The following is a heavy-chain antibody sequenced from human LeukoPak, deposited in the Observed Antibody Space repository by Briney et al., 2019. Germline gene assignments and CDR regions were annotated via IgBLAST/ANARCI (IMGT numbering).Heavy chain of an antibody. CDR1: GYTFTGYY. Sequence: ASVKVSCKASGYTFTGYYMHWVRRAPGQGLEWMGWINPNSGGTNYAQKFQGRVTMTRDTSISTAYMELSRLRSDDTAVYYCARDRGIWFRELLRWFDPWGQGTLVTVSS. CDR2: INPNSGGT. D-gene: IGHD3-10*01. J-gene: IGHJ5*02. CDR3: ARDRGIWFRELLRWFDP. V-gene: IGHV1-2*02.